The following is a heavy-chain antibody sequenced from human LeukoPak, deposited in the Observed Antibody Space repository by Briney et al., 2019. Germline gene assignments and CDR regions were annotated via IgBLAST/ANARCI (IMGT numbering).Heavy chain of an antibody. CDR3: AREWLIVVTGTGHLDY. Sequence: ASVKVSCKASGYSFSGFYMHWVRQAPGQGLEWMGWIIPNTGGTNYAQKFQGRVTMARDTTISTAYMELSSLRSDDTAVYYCAREWLIVVTGTGHLDYWGQGTLVTVSS. CDR2: IIPNTGGT. V-gene: IGHV1-2*02. J-gene: IGHJ4*02. CDR1: GYSFSGFY. D-gene: IGHD6-19*01.